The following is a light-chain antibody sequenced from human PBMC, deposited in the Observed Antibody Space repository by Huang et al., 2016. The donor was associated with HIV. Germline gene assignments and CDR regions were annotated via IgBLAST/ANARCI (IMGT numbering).Light chain of an antibody. J-gene: IGKJ4*01. CDR2: GSC. Sequence: EIVMTQSPATLSVSPGQRVTLSCRANRSVSTNLAWYQQRHCQAPRLLIYGSCTRHPGSQARFSGSGSGTDFSLTISSLQSEDFALYYCHQYNNWLLSFGGGTRV. CDR3: HQYNNWLLS. V-gene: IGKV3-15*01. CDR1: RSVSTN.